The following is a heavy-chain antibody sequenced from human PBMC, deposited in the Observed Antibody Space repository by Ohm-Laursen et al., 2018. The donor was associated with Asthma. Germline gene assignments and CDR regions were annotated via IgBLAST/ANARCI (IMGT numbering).Heavy chain of an antibody. Sequence: SLRLSCTAPGVAFTDSWMSWVRQLPGGSLEWVAKINPLGYEKYYMDSVGGRFTVSRDNAKNSLYLEMNSLRVEDTAVYDCVTDAWWSYVHWGLGTLVTVSS. CDR2: INPLGYEK. D-gene: IGHD1-26*01. V-gene: IGHV3-7*01. CDR1: GVAFTDSW. CDR3: VTDAWWSYVH. J-gene: IGHJ4*02.